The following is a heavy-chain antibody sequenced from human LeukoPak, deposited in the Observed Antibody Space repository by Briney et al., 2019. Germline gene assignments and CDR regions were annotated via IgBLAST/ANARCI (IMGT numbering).Heavy chain of an antibody. D-gene: IGHD3-9*01. CDR2: IYSGGST. CDR1: GFTVSSNY. CDR3: ASIGILNGYYRRQFDD. V-gene: IGHV3-66*01. Sequence: GGSLRLSCAASGFTVSSNYMSWVRQAPGKGLEWVSVIYSGGSTYYADSVKGRFTISRDNSKNTLYLQMNSLRAKDTAVYYCASIGILNGYYRRQFDDWGQGTLVTVSS. J-gene: IGHJ4*02.